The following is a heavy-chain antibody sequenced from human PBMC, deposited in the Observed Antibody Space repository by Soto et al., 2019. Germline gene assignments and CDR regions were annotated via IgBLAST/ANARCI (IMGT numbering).Heavy chain of an antibody. Sequence: SETLSLTCTVSGGSVSSGSYYWSWIRQPPGKGLEWIGYIYYSGSTNYNPSLKSRVTISVDTSKNQFSLKLSSVTAADTAVYYCARAFGYSSSWYYYYYGMDVWGQGTTVTVSS. D-gene: IGHD6-13*01. V-gene: IGHV4-61*01. CDR2: IYYSGST. CDR1: GGSVSSGSYY. J-gene: IGHJ6*02. CDR3: ARAFGYSSSWYYYYYGMDV.